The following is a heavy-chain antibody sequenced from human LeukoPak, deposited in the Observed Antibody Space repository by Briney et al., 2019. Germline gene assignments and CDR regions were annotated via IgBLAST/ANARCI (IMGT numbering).Heavy chain of an antibody. Sequence: GGSLRHSCAASGFTFSSYAMSWVRQAPGKGLESVSAISGSGGSTYYADSVKGRFTISRDNSKNTLYLQMNSLRAEDTAVYYCAKALASSSWYYFDYWGQGTLITVSS. J-gene: IGHJ4*02. V-gene: IGHV3-23*01. CDR3: AKALASSSWYYFDY. CDR2: ISGSGGST. CDR1: GFTFSSYA. D-gene: IGHD6-13*01.